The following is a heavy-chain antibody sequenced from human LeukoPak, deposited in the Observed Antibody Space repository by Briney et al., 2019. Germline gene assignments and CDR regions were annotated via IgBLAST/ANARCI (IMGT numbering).Heavy chain of an antibody. V-gene: IGHV1-46*01. J-gene: IGHJ3*02. CDR3: ARPLAPVMLNAFDI. CDR2: INPNGGST. Sequence: ASVKVSCKAFGYTLTRYYMHWVRQAPGQGIEWVGIINPNGGSTSYAQKFQGRVTMTRDTSTSTVYMKLSSLRSEDTAVYYCARPLAPVMLNAFDIWGQGTMVTVSS. CDR1: GYTLTRYY. D-gene: IGHD3-16*01.